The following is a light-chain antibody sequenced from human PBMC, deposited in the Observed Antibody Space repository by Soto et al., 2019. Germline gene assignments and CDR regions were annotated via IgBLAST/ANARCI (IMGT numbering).Light chain of an antibody. CDR3: QQYYSYWP. CDR1: QSIGNY. Sequence: DIQMTQSPSSLSTSEGDRVAITCRASQSIGNYLNWYQQKSGKAPKLLIYDASSLQSGVPSRFSGSGSGTEFALTISSLQPDDFATYYCQQYYSYWPFGQGANVDI. V-gene: IGKV1-5*01. CDR2: DAS. J-gene: IGKJ1*01.